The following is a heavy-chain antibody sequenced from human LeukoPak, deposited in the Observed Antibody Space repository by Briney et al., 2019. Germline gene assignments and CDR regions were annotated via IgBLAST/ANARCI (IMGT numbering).Heavy chain of an antibody. J-gene: IGHJ6*03. V-gene: IGHV3-7*01. CDR2: IKVDGSEK. CDR1: GFTFSRYW. D-gene: IGHD3/OR15-3a*01. Sequence: GSLRLSCAVSGFTFSRYWMTWVRQAPGKRLEWVANIKVDGSEKYYVDAVKGRFTISRDNAKDSLYLQMNGLRAEDTAIYYCARAQWTAFDYYYYMDVWGKGTTVTVSS. CDR3: ARAQWTAFDYYYYMDV.